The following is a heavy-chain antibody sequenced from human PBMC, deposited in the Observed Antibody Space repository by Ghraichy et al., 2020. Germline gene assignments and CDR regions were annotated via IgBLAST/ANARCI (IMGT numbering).Heavy chain of an antibody. V-gene: IGHV4-39*07. CDR3: ARAVAGAIGTFDI. J-gene: IGHJ3*02. D-gene: IGHD6-19*01. CDR2: VYYSGSA. Sequence: SETLSLTCTVSGASINNRTYYWAWIRQPPGKGREWFGSVYYSGSAYYNPSLKSRVVLSVGTSKNQFSLRLTSVTAADTAVYHCARAVAGAIGTFDIWGRGTMVTVYS. CDR1: GASINNRTYY.